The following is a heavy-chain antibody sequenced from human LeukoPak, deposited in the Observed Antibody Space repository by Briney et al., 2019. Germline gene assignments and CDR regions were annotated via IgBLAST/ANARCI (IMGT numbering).Heavy chain of an antibody. V-gene: IGHV4-61*05. D-gene: IGHD3-10*01. Sequence: SETLSLTCTVSGGSISSSSYYWGWIRQPPGKGLEWIGYIYYSGSTSYNPSLKSRLTISIDTSKTQFYLKLSSVTAADTAVYYCARVVYSGSWGYFDYWGQGILVTVSS. CDR2: IYYSGST. CDR1: GGSISSSSYY. J-gene: IGHJ4*02. CDR3: ARVVYSGSWGYFDY.